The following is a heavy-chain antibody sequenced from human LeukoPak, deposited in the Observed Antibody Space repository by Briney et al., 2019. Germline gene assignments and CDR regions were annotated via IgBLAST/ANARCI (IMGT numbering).Heavy chain of an antibody. CDR2: ISGSAGST. D-gene: IGHD2-8*01. J-gene: IGHJ4*02. V-gene: IGHV3-23*01. Sequence: GGSLRLSCAASGFTFSSYAMSWVRQAPGKGLEWVSAISGSAGSTYYADSVKGRFTISRDNSKNTLYLQMNSLRAEDTAVYYCAKDLMVYGVLSNTYFDYWGQGTLLTVSS. CDR1: GFTFSSYA. CDR3: AKDLMVYGVLSNTYFDY.